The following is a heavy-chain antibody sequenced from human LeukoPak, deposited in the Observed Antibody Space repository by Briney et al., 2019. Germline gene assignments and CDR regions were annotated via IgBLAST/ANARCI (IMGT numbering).Heavy chain of an antibody. CDR3: ARPMYYYDSSGHDY. V-gene: IGHV1-2*02. D-gene: IGHD3-22*01. Sequence: ASVKVSCKASGYTFTGYYMHWVRQAPGQGLEWMRWINPNSGGTNYAQKFQGRVTMTRDTSISTAYMELSRLRSDDTAVYYCARPMYYYDSSGHDYWGQGTLVTVSS. CDR2: INPNSGGT. CDR1: GYTFTGYY. J-gene: IGHJ4*02.